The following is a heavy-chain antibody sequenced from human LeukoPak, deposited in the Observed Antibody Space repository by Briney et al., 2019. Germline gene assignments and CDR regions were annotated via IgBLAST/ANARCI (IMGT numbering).Heavy chain of an antibody. V-gene: IGHV4-34*01. CDR2: INHSGST. D-gene: IGHD2-2*01. CDR3: ARVYGQVVPAALNWFDP. Sequence: SETLSLTCAVYGGSFSGYYWSWIRQPPGKGLEWIEEINHSGSTNYNPSLKSRVTISVDTSKNQFSLKLSSVTAADTAVYYCARVYGQVVPAALNWFDPWGQGTLVTVSS. CDR1: GGSFSGYY. J-gene: IGHJ5*02.